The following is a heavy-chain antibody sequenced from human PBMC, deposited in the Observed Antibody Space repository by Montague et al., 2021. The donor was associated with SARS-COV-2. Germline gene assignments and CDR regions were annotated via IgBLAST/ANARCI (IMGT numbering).Heavy chain of an antibody. V-gene: IGHV3-23*01. CDR3: AKVGGYSYGLSDY. J-gene: IGHJ4*02. CDR2: IGGGSRRT. D-gene: IGHD5-18*01. Sequence: SLRLSCAASGFIFSSNAMSWVRQAPGKGLEWVSTIGGGSRRTYYADSXKGRFTISRDNSKNTLYLQMNSLRAEDTAVYYCAKVGGYSYGLSDYWGQGTLVTVSS. CDR1: GFIFSSNA.